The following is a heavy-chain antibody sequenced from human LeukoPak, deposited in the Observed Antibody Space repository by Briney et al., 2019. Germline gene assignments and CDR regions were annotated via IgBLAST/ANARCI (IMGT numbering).Heavy chain of an antibody. J-gene: IGHJ4*02. D-gene: IGHD6-13*01. V-gene: IGHV3-21*01. Sequence: GGSLRLSCAASGLTFSDYSMNWVRQAPGKGLEWVSSISSGSGHTYYAESVRGRFTISRDNAKNSLFLGMNSLSAEDTAVYYCAGGSSTNSYYFDYWGQGTVVTVSS. CDR2: ISSGSGHT. CDR1: GLTFSDYS. CDR3: AGGSSTNSYYFDY.